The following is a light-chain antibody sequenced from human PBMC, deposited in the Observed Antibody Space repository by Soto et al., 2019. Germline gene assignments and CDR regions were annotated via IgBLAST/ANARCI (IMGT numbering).Light chain of an antibody. Sequence: QVTQSPSSLSASVGDTVSITCRASQHITNDLAWYQQKPGTPPNLLISSASTLISGIPSRFIGSGFGTNFTLTIKSLQPEDFATYYCQGYNRLPPTFGGGTKVDFK. V-gene: IGKV1-27*01. CDR1: QHITND. J-gene: IGKJ4*01. CDR2: SAS. CDR3: QGYNRLPPT.